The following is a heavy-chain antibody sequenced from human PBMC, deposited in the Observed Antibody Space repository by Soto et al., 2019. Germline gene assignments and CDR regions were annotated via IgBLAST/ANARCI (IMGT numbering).Heavy chain of an antibody. V-gene: IGHV3-30-3*01. CDR2: ISYDGSNK. D-gene: IGHD2-15*01. J-gene: IGHJ4*02. Sequence: PGGSLRLSCAASGFTFSSYAMHWVRQAPGKGLEWVAVISYDGSNKYYADSVKGRFTISRDNSKNTLYLQMNSLRAEDTAVYYCARVVAAGAFNDYWGQGTLVTVSS. CDR3: ARVVAAGAFNDY. CDR1: GFTFSSYA.